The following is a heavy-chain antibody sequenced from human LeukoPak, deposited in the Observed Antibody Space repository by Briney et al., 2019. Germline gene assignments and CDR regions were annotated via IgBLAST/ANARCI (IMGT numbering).Heavy chain of an antibody. CDR2: IYTSGST. Sequence: PSQTLSLTPTVSRGSISSGSYYSSWIRQPAGKGLEWIGRIYTSGSTNYNPSLKSRVTISVDTSKNQFSLKLSSVTAADTAVYYCARGDDTGAYDYWGQGTLVTVSS. J-gene: IGHJ4*02. CDR1: RGSISSGSYY. CDR3: ARGDDTGAYDY. D-gene: IGHD1-1*01. V-gene: IGHV4-61*02.